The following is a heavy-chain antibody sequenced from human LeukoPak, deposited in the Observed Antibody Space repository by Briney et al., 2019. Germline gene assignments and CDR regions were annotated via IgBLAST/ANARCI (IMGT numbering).Heavy chain of an antibody. V-gene: IGHV3-15*01. J-gene: IGHJ4*02. CDR3: TTDAYCGGDCYAPGIDY. Sequence: GGSLRLSCAASGFTFSNAWMSWVRQAPGKGLEWVGRIKSKTDGGTTDYAAPVKGRFTISRDDSKNTLYLQMNSLKTEDTAVYYCTTDAYCGGDCYAPGIDYWGQGTLVTVSS. D-gene: IGHD2-21*02. CDR2: IKSKTDGGTT. CDR1: GFTFSNAW.